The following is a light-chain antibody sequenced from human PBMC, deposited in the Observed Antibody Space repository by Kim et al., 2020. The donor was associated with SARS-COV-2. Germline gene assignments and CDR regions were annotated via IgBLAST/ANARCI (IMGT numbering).Light chain of an antibody. Sequence: DIQMTQSPSSLSASEGDRVTITCRTSQSISSHLNWYQQKPGRAPKLLISAASPLQGGVPSRFSGSGSETDFTLTISSLQPEDFANYFCQQSYITPFTFGPGTKVDIK. CDR2: AAS. CDR3: QQSYITPFT. J-gene: IGKJ3*01. CDR1: QSISSH. V-gene: IGKV1-39*01.